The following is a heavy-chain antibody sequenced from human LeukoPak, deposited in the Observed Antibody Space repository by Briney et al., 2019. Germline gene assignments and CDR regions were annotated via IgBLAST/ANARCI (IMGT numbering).Heavy chain of an antibody. J-gene: IGHJ4*02. Sequence: GGSLRLSCAASGFTVGNNYMNWVRQAPGKGLEWVSLIYSGGTTYYADSVKGRFTISRDSSKNTLYLQMNSLRVEDTAVYYCAKGRYSGYWGQGTLVTVSS. D-gene: IGHD5-12*01. CDR1: GFTVGNNY. CDR2: IYSGGTT. V-gene: IGHV3-66*01. CDR3: AKGRYSGY.